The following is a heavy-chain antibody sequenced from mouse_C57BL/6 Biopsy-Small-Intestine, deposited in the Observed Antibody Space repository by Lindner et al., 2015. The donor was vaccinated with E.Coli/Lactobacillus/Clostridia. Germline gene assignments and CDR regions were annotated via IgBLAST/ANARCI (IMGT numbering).Heavy chain of an antibody. V-gene: IGHV1-39*01. CDR1: GYSFTDYN. CDR2: INPNYGTT. CDR3: ARRRGTPYYFDY. J-gene: IGHJ2*01. Sequence: VQLQESGPELVKPGASVKTSCKASGYSFTDYNMNWVKQSNGKSLEWIGIINPNYGTTSYNQKFKGKATLTVDQSSSTAYMQLNSLTSEDSAVYYCARRRGTPYYFDYWGQGTTLTVSS.